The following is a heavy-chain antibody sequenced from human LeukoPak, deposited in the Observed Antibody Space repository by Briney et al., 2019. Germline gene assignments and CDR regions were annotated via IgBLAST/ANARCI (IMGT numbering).Heavy chain of an antibody. V-gene: IGHV7-4-1*02. J-gene: IGHJ4*02. CDR1: GGTFSSYA. D-gene: IGHD2-8*02. CDR2: INTNTGNP. CDR3: ARDVALLNFDF. Sequence: ASVKVSCKASGGTFSSYAISWVRQAPGQGLEWMGWINTNTGNPMYAQGITGRFVFSLDTSVSTAYLQINSLEAEDTAMYYCARDVALLNFDFWGQGTLVTVSS.